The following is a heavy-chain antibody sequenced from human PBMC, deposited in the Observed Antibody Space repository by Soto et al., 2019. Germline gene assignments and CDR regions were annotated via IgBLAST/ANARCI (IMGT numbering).Heavy chain of an antibody. CDR3: ARGGSGWYKAGMDV. D-gene: IGHD6-19*01. CDR2: ISYDGSNK. CDR1: GFTFSSYA. V-gene: IGHV3-30-3*01. Sequence: QVQLVESGGGVVQPGRSLRLSCAASGFTFSSYAMHWVRQAPGKGLEWVAVISYDGSNKYYADSVKGRFTISRDNSKNTVYLQMNSLRAEDTAVYYCARGGSGWYKAGMDVWGQGTTVTVSS. J-gene: IGHJ6*02.